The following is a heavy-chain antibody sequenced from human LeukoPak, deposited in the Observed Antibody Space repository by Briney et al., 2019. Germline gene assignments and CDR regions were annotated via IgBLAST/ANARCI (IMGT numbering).Heavy chain of an antibody. V-gene: IGHV3-23*01. D-gene: IGHD3-10*01. Sequence: HPGGSLRLSCAASEFTVSSKYMSWVRRAPGKGLEWVSAISGSGGSTYYADSVKGRFTISRDNSKNTLYLQMNSLRAEDTAVYYCAKGLELLWFGETFDYWGQGTLVTVSS. CDR3: AKGLELLWFGETFDY. CDR2: ISGSGGST. J-gene: IGHJ4*02. CDR1: EFTVSSKY.